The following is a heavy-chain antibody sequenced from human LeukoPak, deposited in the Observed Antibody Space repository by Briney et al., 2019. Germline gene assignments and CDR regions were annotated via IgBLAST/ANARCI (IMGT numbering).Heavy chain of an antibody. CDR2: IYYSGST. J-gene: IGHJ4*02. CDR3: ARDDSGSPQGY. CDR1: GGSISSYY. Sequence: PSETLSLTCTVSGGSISSYYWSWIRQPPGKGLEWIGYIYYSGSTNYNPSLKSRVTISVDTSKNQFSLKLSSVTAADTAVYYCARDDSGSPQGYWGQGTLVTVSS. V-gene: IGHV4-59*01. D-gene: IGHD3-10*01.